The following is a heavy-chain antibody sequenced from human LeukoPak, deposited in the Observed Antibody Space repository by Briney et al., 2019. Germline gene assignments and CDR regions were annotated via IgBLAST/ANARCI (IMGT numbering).Heavy chain of an antibody. J-gene: IGHJ4*02. CDR1: GGSISSYY. CDR2: IYYSGST. V-gene: IGHV4-59*08. D-gene: IGHD3-9*01. Sequence: PSETLSLTCTVSGGSISSYYWSWIRQPPGKGLEWIGYIYYSGSTNYNPSLKSRLTISVDTSKNQFSLRLNSVTAADTAVYYCARADILTGSFDYWGQGTLVTVSS. CDR3: ARADILTGSFDY.